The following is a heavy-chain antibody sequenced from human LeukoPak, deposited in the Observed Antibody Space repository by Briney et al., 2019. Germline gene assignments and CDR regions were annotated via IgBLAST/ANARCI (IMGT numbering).Heavy chain of an antibody. CDR3: ARGSRYCSTTSCSSFDY. D-gene: IGHD2-2*01. V-gene: IGHV4-59*01. J-gene: IGHJ4*02. CDR1: RGSISSYY. Sequence: SETLSLTCTVSRGSISSYYWNWIRQSPRRGLEWIGYMFHSGSPNYNPSLKSRVAISIDTSKNQLSQKLSSVTAADTAVYYCARGSRYCSTTSCSSFDYWGQGTLVTVSS. CDR2: MFHSGSP.